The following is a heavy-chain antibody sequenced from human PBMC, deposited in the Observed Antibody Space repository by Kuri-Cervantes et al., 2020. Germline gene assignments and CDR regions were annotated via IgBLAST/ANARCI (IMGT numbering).Heavy chain of an antibody. V-gene: IGHV1-18*01. CDR3: AGDLKEGHRYYYDSSGYYAFDI. CDR2: ISAYNGNT. D-gene: IGHD3-22*01. Sequence: ASVKVSCKASGYTFTSYGISWVRQAPGQGLEWMGWISAYNGNTNYAQKLQGRVTMTTDTSTSTAYMELRSLRSEDTAVYYCAGDLKEGHRYYYDSSGYYAFDIWGQGTMVTVSS. J-gene: IGHJ3*02. CDR1: GYTFTSYG.